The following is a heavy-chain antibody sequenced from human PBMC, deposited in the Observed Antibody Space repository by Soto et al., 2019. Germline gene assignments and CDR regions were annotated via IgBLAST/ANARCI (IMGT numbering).Heavy chain of an antibody. CDR1: GFTFSSYW. CDR2: INSDGSST. Sequence: GGSLRLSCAASGFTFSSYWMHWVRQAPGKGLVWVSRINSDGSSTSYADSVKGRFTISRDNAKNTLYLQMNSLRAEDTAVYYCARVKLVYDILTGYKDYYYYGMDVWGQGTTVTVSS. J-gene: IGHJ6*02. D-gene: IGHD3-9*01. V-gene: IGHV3-74*01. CDR3: ARVKLVYDILTGYKDYYYYGMDV.